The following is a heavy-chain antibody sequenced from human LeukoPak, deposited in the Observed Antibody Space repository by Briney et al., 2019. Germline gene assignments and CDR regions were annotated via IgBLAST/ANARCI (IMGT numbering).Heavy chain of an antibody. V-gene: IGHV3-48*03. CDR3: ALLAVASDFDY. CDR2: ISSGATTM. CDR1: GFMFRSFE. D-gene: IGHD6-19*01. Sequence: TGGSLRLSCAASGFMFRSFEMYWVRQAPGKGLEWIAYISSGATTMYYADSVKGRFTISRDDAKNSLFLQMSSLRAEDTAVYYCALLAVASDFDYWRQGALVTVSS. J-gene: IGHJ4*02.